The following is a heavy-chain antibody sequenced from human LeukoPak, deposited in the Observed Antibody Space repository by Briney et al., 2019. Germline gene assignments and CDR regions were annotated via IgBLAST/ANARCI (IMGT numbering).Heavy chain of an antibody. CDR2: MNPNSGNT. CDR3: ARVVSILWWRRFYYYMDV. V-gene: IGHV1-8*03. J-gene: IGHJ6*03. Sequence: ASVKVSCKASGYTFTSYDINWVRQATGQGLEWMGWMNPNSGNTGYAQKFQGRVTITRNTSISTAYVELSSLRSEDTAVYYCARVVSILWWRRFYYYMDVWGKGTPVTVSS. D-gene: IGHD2-21*01. CDR1: GYTFTSYD.